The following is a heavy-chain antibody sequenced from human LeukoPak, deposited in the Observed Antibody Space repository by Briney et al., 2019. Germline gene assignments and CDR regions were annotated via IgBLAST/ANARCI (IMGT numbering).Heavy chain of an antibody. V-gene: IGHV3-21*01. D-gene: IGHD1-26*01. CDR1: RFTFSSFS. CDR3: ARDLSGTYALDY. Sequence: GGSLRLSCAASRFTFSSFSMNWVRQAPGKGLEWVSSISSGSTYIYYADSVKGRFTISRDNAKNSLYLQMNSLRAEDTAVYYCARDLSGTYALDYWGQGTLVTVSS. J-gene: IGHJ4*02. CDR2: ISSGSTYI.